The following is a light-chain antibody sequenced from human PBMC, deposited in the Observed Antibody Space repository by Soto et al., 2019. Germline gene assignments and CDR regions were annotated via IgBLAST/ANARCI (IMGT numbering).Light chain of an antibody. J-gene: IGKJ1*01. CDR2: GAS. CDR1: HSFXSY. Sequence: LTQSPARLSVSQGEGATLPCMASHSFXSYLGWYEGKPGQAPRILXVGASSRATGSPDRLSGSGSATGFPLTISRLEPEDFAVYYFQQYGSSTWTFGQGTKVAIK. V-gene: IGKV3-20*01. CDR3: QQYGSSTWT.